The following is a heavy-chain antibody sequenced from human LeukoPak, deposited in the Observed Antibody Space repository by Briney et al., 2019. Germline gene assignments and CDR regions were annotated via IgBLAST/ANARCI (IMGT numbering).Heavy chain of an antibody. D-gene: IGHD2-21*01. CDR3: VKERIVGGYKYAPFDH. CDR1: GFTFDDYA. Sequence: SLRLSCAASGFTFDDYAIHWVRQARGKGLEWVSGISWNSGSLGYAVSVKGRFTISRDNAKNSLYLQMKSLRPDDTAFYYCVKERIVGGYKYAPFDHWGQGTLVTVSS. J-gene: IGHJ4*02. CDR2: ISWNSGSL. V-gene: IGHV3-9*01.